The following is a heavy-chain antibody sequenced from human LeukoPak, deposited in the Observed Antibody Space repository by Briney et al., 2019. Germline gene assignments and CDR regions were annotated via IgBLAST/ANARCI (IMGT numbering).Heavy chain of an antibody. D-gene: IGHD3-10*01. CDR1: GFTVSSNY. J-gene: IGHJ4*02. Sequence: GGSPRLSCAASGFTVSSNYMSWVRQAPGKGLEWVSVIYSGGSTYYADSVKGRFTISRDNSKNTLYLQMNSLRAEDTAVYYCARVPTMASALFDYWGQGTLVTVSS. V-gene: IGHV3-66*01. CDR3: ARVPTMASALFDY. CDR2: IYSGGST.